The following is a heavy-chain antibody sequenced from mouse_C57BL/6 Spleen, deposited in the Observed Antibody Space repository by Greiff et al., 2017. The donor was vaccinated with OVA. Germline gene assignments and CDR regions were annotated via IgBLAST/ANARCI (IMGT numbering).Heavy chain of an antibody. V-gene: IGHV5-4*01. J-gene: IGHJ2*01. CDR1: GFTFSSYA. Sequence: EVKLVESGGGLVKPGGSLKLSCAASGFTFSSYAMSWVRQTPEKRLEWVATISDGGSYTYYPDNVKGRFTISRDNAKNNLYLQMSHLKSEDTAMYYCAREAAPYGNYDYWGQGTTLTVSS. D-gene: IGHD2-1*01. CDR3: AREAAPYGNYDY. CDR2: ISDGGSYT.